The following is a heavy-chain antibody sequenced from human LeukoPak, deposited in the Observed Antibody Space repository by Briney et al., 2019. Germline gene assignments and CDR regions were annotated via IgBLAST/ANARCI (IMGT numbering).Heavy chain of an antibody. J-gene: IGHJ4*02. Sequence: SETLSLTCTVSGGSISSYYWSWIRQPPGKGLEWIGYIYYSGSTNYNPSLKSRVTISVDTSKNQFSLKLSSVTAADTAVYYCARHFDSSSWMEGYYFDYWGQRTLVTVSS. CDR3: ARHFDSSSWMEGYYFDY. D-gene: IGHD6-13*01. CDR2: IYYSGST. V-gene: IGHV4-59*08. CDR1: GGSISSYY.